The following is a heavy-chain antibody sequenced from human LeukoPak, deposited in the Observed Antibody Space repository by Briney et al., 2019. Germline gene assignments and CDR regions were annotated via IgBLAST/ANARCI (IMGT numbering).Heavy chain of an antibody. CDR3: ARGSTRSYYYYYGMDV. D-gene: IGHD5-12*01. V-gene: IGHV3-21*01. CDR2: ISSSSTYI. J-gene: IGHJ6*02. Sequence: PGGSLRLSCAASGFTFSNYWMSWVRQAPGKGLEWVSSISSSSTYIYYADSVKGRFTISRDNAKNSLYLQMNSLRAEDTAVYYCARGSTRSYYYYYGMDVWGQGTTVTVSS. CDR1: GFTFSNYW.